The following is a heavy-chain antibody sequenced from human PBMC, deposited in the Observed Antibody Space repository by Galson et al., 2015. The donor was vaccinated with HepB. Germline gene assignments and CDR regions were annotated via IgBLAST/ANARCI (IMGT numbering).Heavy chain of an antibody. J-gene: IGHJ6*02. D-gene: IGHD4-11*01. V-gene: IGHV3-7*03. CDR3: ARAARDSAYGLDV. CDR2: IKQDGSEQ. CDR1: GFTFSTYA. Sequence: SLRLSCAASGFTFSTYAMNWVRQAPGKGLEWVGNIKQDGSEQYYVDSVKGRFTISRDNAKNSLYLQMNSLRAEDTAVYYCARAARDSAYGLDVWGQGTTVTVSS.